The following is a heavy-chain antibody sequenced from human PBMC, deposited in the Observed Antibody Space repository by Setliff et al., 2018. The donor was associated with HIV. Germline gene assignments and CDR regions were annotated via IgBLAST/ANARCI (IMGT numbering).Heavy chain of an antibody. CDR2: IIPIFGTA. D-gene: IGHD2-21*02. CDR1: GGTFSSHA. J-gene: IGHJ4*02. V-gene: IGHV1-69*13. Sequence: SVKVSCKASGGTFSSHAISWVRQAPGQGLEWMGGIIPIFGTANYAQKFQGRVTITADESTSTAYMELSSLRSEDTAVYYCAAGYCGGDCYSRQSYFDSWGQGTLVTVSS. CDR3: AAGYCGGDCYSRQSYFDS.